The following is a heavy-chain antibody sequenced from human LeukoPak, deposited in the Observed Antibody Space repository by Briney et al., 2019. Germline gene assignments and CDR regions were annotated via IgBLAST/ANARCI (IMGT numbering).Heavy chain of an antibody. J-gene: IGHJ6*02. V-gene: IGHV4-30-2*01. Sequence: LSLXXXVSXXSXXXGGYSWSWIRXPPGKGLEWIGYIYHSGSTYYNPSLKSRVTISVDRSKNQFSLKLSSVTAADTAVYYCASKANYYYGMDVWGQGTTVTVSS. CDR1: XXSXXXGGYS. CDR2: IYHSGST. CDR3: ASKANYYYGMDV.